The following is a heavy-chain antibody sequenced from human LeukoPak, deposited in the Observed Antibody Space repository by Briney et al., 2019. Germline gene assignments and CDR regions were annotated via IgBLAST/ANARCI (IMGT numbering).Heavy chain of an antibody. V-gene: IGHV5-10-1*01. CDR1: GYTFTNNW. J-gene: IGHJ4*02. D-gene: IGHD6-19*01. CDR3: ARGHGWVDY. Sequence: GESLRISCKGSGYTFTNNWISWVRQMPGKGLEWMGRINPSDSNTDYSPSFQGHVTISADKSINTVYLQWGSLKATDTAMYYCARGHGWVDYWGQGALVTVSS. CDR2: INPSDSNT.